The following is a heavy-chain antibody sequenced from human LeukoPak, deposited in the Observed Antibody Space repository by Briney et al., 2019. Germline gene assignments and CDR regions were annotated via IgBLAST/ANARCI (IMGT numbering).Heavy chain of an antibody. CDR2: ISSSSSVI. V-gene: IGHV3-48*01. CDR1: GFSLSSHS. Sequence: GGSLRLSCVASGFSLSSHSMNWVRQAPGKGLEWVAYISSSSSVIFYPDAMKGRFTISRDNAKNSLYLQMNSLTAADTAVYYCARDRRGDSYGPLDSWGQGTLVTVSS. CDR3: ARDRRGDSYGPLDS. D-gene: IGHD5-18*01. J-gene: IGHJ4*02.